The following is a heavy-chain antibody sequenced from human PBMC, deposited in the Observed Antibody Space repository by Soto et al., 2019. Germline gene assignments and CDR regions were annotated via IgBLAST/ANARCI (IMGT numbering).Heavy chain of an antibody. V-gene: IGHV3-21*01. J-gene: IGHJ6*03. CDR2: ISSSSSYI. CDR3: ARGPTTIYYYYMGV. CDR1: GFTFSSYS. D-gene: IGHD4-4*01. Sequence: EVQLVESGGGLVKPGGSLRLSCAASGFTFSSYSMNWVRQAPGKGLEWVSSISSSSSYIYYADSVKGRFTISRDNAKNSLYLQMNSLRAEDTAVYYCARGPTTIYYYYMGVWGKGTTVTVSS.